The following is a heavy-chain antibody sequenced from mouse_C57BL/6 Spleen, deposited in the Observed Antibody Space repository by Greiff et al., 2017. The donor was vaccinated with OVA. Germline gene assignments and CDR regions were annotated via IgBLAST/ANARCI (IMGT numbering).Heavy chain of an antibody. Sequence: EVKLQQSGPELVKPGASVKISCKASGYTFTDYYMNWVKQSHGKSLEWIGDINPNNGGTSYNQKFKGKATLTVDKSSSTAYMELRSLTSEDSAVYYCARWAGKGYWGQGTTLTVSS. J-gene: IGHJ2*01. D-gene: IGHD3-3*01. CDR1: GYTFTDYY. V-gene: IGHV1-26*01. CDR2: INPNNGGT. CDR3: ARWAGKGY.